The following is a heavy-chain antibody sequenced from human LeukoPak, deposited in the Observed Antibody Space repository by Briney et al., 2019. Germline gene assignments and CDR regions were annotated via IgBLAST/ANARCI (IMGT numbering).Heavy chain of an antibody. CDR3: ARVPNANYYDSSGYYDY. J-gene: IGHJ4*02. CDR2: IYYSGST. Sequence: SETLSLTCTVSGGSISSGGYYWSWIRQHPGKGLEWIGYIYYSGSTYYNPSLKSRVTISVDTSKNQFSLKLSSVTAADTAVYYCARVPNANYYDSSGYYDYWGQGTLVTVSS. V-gene: IGHV4-31*03. CDR1: GGSISSGGYY. D-gene: IGHD3-22*01.